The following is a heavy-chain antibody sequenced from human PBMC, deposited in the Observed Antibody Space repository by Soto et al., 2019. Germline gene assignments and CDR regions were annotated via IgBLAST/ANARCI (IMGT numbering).Heavy chain of an antibody. D-gene: IGHD4-17*01. CDR2: MNPNSGNT. CDR3: ARGIKYGAYSRWFDP. Sequence: QVQLVQSGAEVKKPGASVKVSCKASGYTFTSYDINWVRQATGQGLEYLGWMNPNSGNTAYVQKFRGRVTMTWDTSIPTAYMELSSLRSEDTAVYFCARGIKYGAYSRWFDPWGQGTLVTVSS. CDR1: GYTFTSYD. J-gene: IGHJ5*02. V-gene: IGHV1-8*01.